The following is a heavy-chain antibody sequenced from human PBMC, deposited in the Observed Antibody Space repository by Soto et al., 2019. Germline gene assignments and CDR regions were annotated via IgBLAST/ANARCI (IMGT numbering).Heavy chain of an antibody. Sequence: QVQLQQWGAGLLKPSETLSLTCAVYGGSFSGYYWSWIRQPPGKGLEWIGEINHSGSTNYNPSLKSRVTISVDTYNNQFSLKLSSVTASDTAVYYCAREMPFESNYTVRLAYYDFGMDVWGQGTTVTVSS. V-gene: IGHV4-34*01. CDR3: AREMPFESNYTVRLAYYDFGMDV. CDR1: GGSFSGYY. CDR2: INHSGST. J-gene: IGHJ6*02. D-gene: IGHD2-2*01.